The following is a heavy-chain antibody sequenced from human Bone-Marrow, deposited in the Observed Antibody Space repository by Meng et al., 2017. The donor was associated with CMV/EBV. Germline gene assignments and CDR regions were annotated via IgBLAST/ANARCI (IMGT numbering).Heavy chain of an antibody. Sequence: ASVKVSCKASGYTFTTYYIQWVRQAPGQGLEWLGIVNPFAGTTSYAQNFQGRVTMTRDTSTSTFYMELDSLRSEDTAVSYCARDLGDSSGYYYGFDYWGQGTLVPVSS. CDR3: ARDLGDSSGYYYGFDY. CDR2: VNPFAGTT. CDR1: GYTFTTYY. J-gene: IGHJ4*02. D-gene: IGHD3-22*01. V-gene: IGHV1-46*01.